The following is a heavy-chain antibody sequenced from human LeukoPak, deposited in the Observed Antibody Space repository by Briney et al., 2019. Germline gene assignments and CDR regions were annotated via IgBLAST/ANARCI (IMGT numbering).Heavy chain of an antibody. Sequence: PGGSLRLSCAASGFTFSDHYMDWVRQAPGKGLEWVGRSRNKANSYTTEYAASVKGRFTISRDVSENSGYLQMNSLKNEDTAVYHCASSDSSGYSYDWGQGTLVTVSS. J-gene: IGHJ4*02. D-gene: IGHD3-22*01. CDR3: ASSDSSGYSYD. CDR2: SRNKANSYTT. CDR1: GFTFSDHY. V-gene: IGHV3-72*01.